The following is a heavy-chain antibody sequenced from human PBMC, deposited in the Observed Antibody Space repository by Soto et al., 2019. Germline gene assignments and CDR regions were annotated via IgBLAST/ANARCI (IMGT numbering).Heavy chain of an antibody. J-gene: IGHJ4*02. CDR2: IKHSGST. V-gene: IGHV4-34*01. D-gene: IGHD1-1*01. Sequence: ETLSLTCTVYGGSFSAYYWSWIRQPPGKGLEWIGEIKHSGSTNYNPSLKSRVTISADTSKNQSSLKLSSVTAADTAMYYCAKGEHPDYWGQGTLVTVS. CDR3: AKGEHPDY. CDR1: GGSFSAYY.